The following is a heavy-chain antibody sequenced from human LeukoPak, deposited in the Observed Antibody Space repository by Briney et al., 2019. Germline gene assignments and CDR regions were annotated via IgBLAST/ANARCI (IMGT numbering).Heavy chain of an antibody. J-gene: IGHJ4*02. D-gene: IGHD4-23*01. Sequence: GGSLRLSCAASGFTFSSYAMSWVRQAPGKGLEWVSAISGSGGSTYYADSVKGRFTISRDNSKNTLYLQMNSLRAEDTAVYYCARRNDYGGTEMDYWGQGTLVTVSS. CDR1: GFTFSSYA. V-gene: IGHV3-23*01. CDR2: ISGSGGST. CDR3: ARRNDYGGTEMDY.